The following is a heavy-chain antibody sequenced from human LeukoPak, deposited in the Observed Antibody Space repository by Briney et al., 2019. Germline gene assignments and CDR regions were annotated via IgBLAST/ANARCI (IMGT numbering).Heavy chain of an antibody. V-gene: IGHV4-61*02. Sequence: PSETLSLTCTVSGGSISGGSYYWNWIRQPAGKGLEWIGRIYTSGSTNYNPSLKSRVTISVDTSKNQFSLKLSSVTAADTAVYYCARVADDYGDYYFDYWGQGTLVTVSS. CDR3: ARVADDYGDYYFDY. J-gene: IGHJ4*02. D-gene: IGHD4-17*01. CDR2: IYTSGST. CDR1: GGSISGGSYY.